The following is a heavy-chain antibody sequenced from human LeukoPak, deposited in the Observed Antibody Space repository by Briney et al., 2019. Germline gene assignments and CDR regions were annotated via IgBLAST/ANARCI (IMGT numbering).Heavy chain of an antibody. CDR2: ISSSSSYI. D-gene: IGHD3-3*01. CDR1: GFTFSSYS. CDR3: ARDLETVFGVATMRYFDY. Sequence: GGSLRLSCAASGFTFSSYSMNWVRQAPGKGLEWVSSISSSSSYIYHADSVKGRFTISRDNAKNSLYLQMNSLRAEDTAVYYCARDLETVFGVATMRYFDYWGQGTLVTVSS. J-gene: IGHJ4*02. V-gene: IGHV3-21*01.